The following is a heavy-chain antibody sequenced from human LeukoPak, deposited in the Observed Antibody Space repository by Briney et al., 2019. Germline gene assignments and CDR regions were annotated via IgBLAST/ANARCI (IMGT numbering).Heavy chain of an antibody. Sequence: GGSLRLSCAASGFTFSSYWMSWVRQVPGKGLEWVANTRQDGSEFYYVDSVKGRFTISRDNAKNSLYLQMNSLRAEDTAVYYCAKDPTHYRVWDDYDSTVLSYWGQGTLVTVSS. V-gene: IGHV3-7*01. CDR1: GFTFSSYW. CDR3: AKDPTHYRVWDDYDSTVLSY. D-gene: IGHD3-22*01. CDR2: TRQDGSEF. J-gene: IGHJ4*02.